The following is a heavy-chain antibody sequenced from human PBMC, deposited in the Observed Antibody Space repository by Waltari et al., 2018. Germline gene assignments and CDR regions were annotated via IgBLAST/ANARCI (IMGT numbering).Heavy chain of an antibody. V-gene: IGHV3-74*03. CDR3: ARGKFTAFDI. Sequence: EEQLVESGGGLVQPGDSLRLSCAVSGFTFSSYWMNWVRQAPGKGPLWVSRISSDASDTTDADSVKGRFTISRDNAKNTLYLQMNRLRAEDTAVYFCARGKFTAFDIWGQGTMVTVSS. J-gene: IGHJ3*02. CDR1: GFTFSSYW. CDR2: ISSDASDT.